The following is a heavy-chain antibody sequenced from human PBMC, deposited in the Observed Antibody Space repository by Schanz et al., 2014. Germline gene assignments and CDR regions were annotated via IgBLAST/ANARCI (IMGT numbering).Heavy chain of an antibody. CDR2: MNESHSTI. V-gene: IGHV3-48*03. Sequence: EVQLLESGGGLVEPGGSLRLSCAASGFSFSSYAMGWVRQARGKGLEWVSAMNESHSTIYYADSVEGRFTISRDNAKRSLFIQLSSLRFEDTAVYFCVRRTGGLNYWGQGTLVTVSS. D-gene: IGHD6-25*01. CDR1: GFSFSSYA. CDR3: VRRTGGLNY. J-gene: IGHJ4*02.